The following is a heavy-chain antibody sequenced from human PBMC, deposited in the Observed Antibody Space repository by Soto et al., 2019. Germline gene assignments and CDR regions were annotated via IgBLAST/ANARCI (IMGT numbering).Heavy chain of an antibody. CDR2: ISSSSSYI. CDR3: ARDTHNWEGLDAFDI. CDR1: GFTFSSYS. V-gene: IGHV3-21*01. D-gene: IGHD1-20*01. J-gene: IGHJ3*02. Sequence: GGSLSLSCAASGFTFSSYSMNWVRQAPGKGLEWVSSISSSSSYIYYADSVKGRFTISRDNAKNSLYVQMNSLRAEDTAVYYCARDTHNWEGLDAFDIWGQGTMVTVSS.